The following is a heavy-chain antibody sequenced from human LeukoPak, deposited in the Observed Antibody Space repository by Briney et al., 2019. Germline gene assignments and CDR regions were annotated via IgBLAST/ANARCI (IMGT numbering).Heavy chain of an antibody. D-gene: IGHD5-18*01. V-gene: IGHV3-21*01. Sequence: GGSLRLSCAASGFTFDDYAMHWVRQAPGKGLEWVSSISSSSSYIYYADSVRGRFTISRDNAKNSLYLQMNSLRAEDTAVYYCARVISTAMVTNWFDPWGQGTLVTVSS. CDR1: GFTFDDYA. CDR3: ARVISTAMVTNWFDP. CDR2: ISSSSSYI. J-gene: IGHJ5*02.